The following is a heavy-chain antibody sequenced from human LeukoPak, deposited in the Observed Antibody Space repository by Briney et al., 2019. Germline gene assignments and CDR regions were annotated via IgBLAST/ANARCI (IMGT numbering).Heavy chain of an antibody. V-gene: IGHV4-59*12. D-gene: IGHD3-10*01. CDR2: ISYSGST. Sequence: SETLSLTCTVSSGSINGYYWSWIRQPPGKGLEWVGYISYSGSTNYNPSLKSRVTISVDTSKNQFSLKLSSVTAADTAVYYCAREGIYYGSGSYSHYYYGMDVWGQGTTVTVSS. J-gene: IGHJ6*02. CDR3: AREGIYYGSGSYSHYYYGMDV. CDR1: SGSINGYY.